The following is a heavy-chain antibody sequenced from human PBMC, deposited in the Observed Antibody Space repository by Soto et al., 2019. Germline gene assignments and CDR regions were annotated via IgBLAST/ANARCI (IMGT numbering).Heavy chain of an antibody. CDR3: ARGNHRWLQLWYFDL. CDR2: IIPIFGTA. CDR1: GGTFSSYT. Sequence: QVQLVQSGAEVKKPGSSVTVSCKASGGTFSSYTISWVRQAPGQGLEWMGGIIPIFGTANYAQKFQGRVTITADESTSTAYMELCSLRSEDTAVYYCARGNHRWLQLWYFDLWSRGTLVTVSS. J-gene: IGHJ2*01. V-gene: IGHV1-69*12. D-gene: IGHD5-12*01.